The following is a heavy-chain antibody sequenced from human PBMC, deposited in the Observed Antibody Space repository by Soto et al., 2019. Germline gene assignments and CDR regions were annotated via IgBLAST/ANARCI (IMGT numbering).Heavy chain of an antibody. J-gene: IGHJ6*02. CDR2: IFSNDEK. CDR1: GFSLSNARMG. D-gene: IGHD5-18*01. V-gene: IGHV2-26*01. CDR3: ARIPIQLWFGYYYYSGMDV. Sequence: QVTLKESGPVLVKPTETLTLTCTVSGFSLSNARMGVSWIRQPPGKALEWLAHIFSNDEKSYSTSLKSRLTISTDTSKGQVGLTMTNMDPVATATYYCARIPIQLWFGYYYYSGMDVWGQGTTVTVSS.